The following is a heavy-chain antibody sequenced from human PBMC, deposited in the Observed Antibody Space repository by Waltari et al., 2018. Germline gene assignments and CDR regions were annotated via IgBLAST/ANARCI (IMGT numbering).Heavy chain of an antibody. CDR1: GFTVNSNY. Sequence: EVQLVESGGGLIQPGGSLRLSCAASGFTVNSNYMSWVRQAPGKGLEWVSVIYSGGSTYYADSVKGRFTISRDNSKNTLYLQMNSLRAEDTAVYYCARDGGNYYDSSGYSHWGQGTLVTVS. CDR2: IYSGGST. J-gene: IGHJ4*02. D-gene: IGHD3-22*01. CDR3: ARDGGNYYDSSGYSH. V-gene: IGHV3-53*01.